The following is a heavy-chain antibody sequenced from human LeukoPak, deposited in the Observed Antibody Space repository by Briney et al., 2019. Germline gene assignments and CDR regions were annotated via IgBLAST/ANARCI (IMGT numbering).Heavy chain of an antibody. Sequence: SVKVSCRASGGTFSSYAISWVRQAPGQGLEWMGGIIPIFGTANYAQKFQGRVTITADKSTSTAYMELSSLRSEDTAVYYCASGGEYGDGPLYYYYYYMDVWGKGTTVTVSS. V-gene: IGHV1-69*06. D-gene: IGHD4-17*01. CDR1: GGTFSSYA. J-gene: IGHJ6*03. CDR3: ASGGEYGDGPLYYYYYYMDV. CDR2: IIPIFGTA.